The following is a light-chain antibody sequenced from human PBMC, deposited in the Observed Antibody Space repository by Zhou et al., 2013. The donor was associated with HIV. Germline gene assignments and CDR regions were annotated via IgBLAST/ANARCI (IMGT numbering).Light chain of an antibody. CDR2: DNN. CDR3: GTWDSSLIAGV. Sequence: QSVLTQPPSVSAAPGQKVTISCSGSRSNLGNNFVSWYQQLPGTAPRLLIYDNNKRPSGIPDRFSGSKSGTSATLVITGLQTGDEADYYCGTWDSSLIAGVFGGGTKLTVL. CDR1: RSNLGNNF. V-gene: IGLV1-51*01. J-gene: IGLJ2*01.